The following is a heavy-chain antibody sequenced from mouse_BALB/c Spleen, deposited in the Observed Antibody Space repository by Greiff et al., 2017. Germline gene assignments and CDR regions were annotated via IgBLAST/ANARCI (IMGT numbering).Heavy chain of an antibody. CDR1: GYSITSDYA. CDR2: ISYSGST. CDR3: ARRWYGNSLVDY. V-gene: IGHV3-2*02. Sequence: EVKLQESGPGLVKPSQSLSLTCTVTGYSITSDYAWNWIRQFPGNKLEWMGYISYSGSTSYNPSLKSRISITRDTSKNQFFLQLNSVTTEDTATYYCARRWYGNSLVDYWGQGTSVTVSS. D-gene: IGHD2-10*02. J-gene: IGHJ4*01.